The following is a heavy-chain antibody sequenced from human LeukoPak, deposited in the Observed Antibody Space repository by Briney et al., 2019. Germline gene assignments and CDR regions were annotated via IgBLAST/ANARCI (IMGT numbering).Heavy chain of an antibody. V-gene: IGHV3-23*01. CDR2: FSGSGGRT. Sequence: GGSLRLSCAASGFTFSNYAMTWVRQAPGKGLEWVSAFSGSGGRTYYADSVKGRFTISRDNSKNALYLQMNSLRAEDMALYYCAKDSADFWSGYYLDYWGQGTLVTVSS. CDR1: GFTFSNYA. D-gene: IGHD3-3*01. J-gene: IGHJ4*02. CDR3: AKDSADFWSGYYLDY.